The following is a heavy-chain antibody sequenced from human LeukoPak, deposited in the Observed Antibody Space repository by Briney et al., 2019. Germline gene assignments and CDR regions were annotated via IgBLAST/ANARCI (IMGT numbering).Heavy chain of an antibody. CDR3: ARDYGDFPAYYFDY. Sequence: PSETLSLTCTVSSGSFRTYYWSWIRQPPGKGLEWIGYIFYNEGTSYNPSLKSRVTMSMDTSMNQFPLKLRSVTAADTAVYYCARDYGDFPAYYFDYWGQGTLVTVSS. J-gene: IGHJ4*02. CDR2: IFYNEGT. V-gene: IGHV4-59*12. CDR1: SGSFRTYY. D-gene: IGHD4-17*01.